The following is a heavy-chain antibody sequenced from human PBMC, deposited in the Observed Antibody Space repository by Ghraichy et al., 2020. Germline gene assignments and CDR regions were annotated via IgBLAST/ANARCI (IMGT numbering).Heavy chain of an antibody. CDR3: GRGGPDNSNYAVDI. Sequence: ETLSLTCAASGFSFRSYWMTWVRQAPGKGLEWVANIKIDETEKYYVGSVKGRFTISRDNAKNSLYLQMNSLRAEDTALYYCGRGGPDNSNYAVDIWGQGTMVTVSS. J-gene: IGHJ3*02. CDR1: GFSFRSYW. CDR2: IKIDETEK. D-gene: IGHD4-11*01. V-gene: IGHV3-7*03.